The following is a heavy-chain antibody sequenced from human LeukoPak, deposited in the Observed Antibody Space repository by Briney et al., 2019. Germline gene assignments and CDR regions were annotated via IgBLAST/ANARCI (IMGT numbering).Heavy chain of an antibody. V-gene: IGHV3-33*01. CDR2: IWYDGSNK. CDR1: GFTFSSYG. CDR3: ARSGPTYYYDSSGYRALWYFDY. J-gene: IGHJ4*02. Sequence: GGSLRLSCAASGFTFSSYGMHWVRQAPGKGLEWVAVIWYDGSNKYYADSVKGRFTISRDNSKNTLYLQMNSLRAEDTAVYYCARSGPTYYYDSSGYRALWYFDYWGQGTLVTVSS. D-gene: IGHD3-22*01.